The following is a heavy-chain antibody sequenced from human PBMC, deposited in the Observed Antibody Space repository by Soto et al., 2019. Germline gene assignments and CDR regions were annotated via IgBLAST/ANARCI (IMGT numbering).Heavy chain of an antibody. Sequence: QVQLVESGGGVVQPGRSLRLSCAASGFTFSSYGMHWVRQAPGKGLEWVAVIWYDGSNKYYADSVKGRFTISRDNSKNTLYLQMNSLRAEDTAVYYCARDIRIPSSGWYKGYFDLWGRGTLVTVSS. CDR1: GFTFSSYG. CDR2: IWYDGSNK. CDR3: ARDIRIPSSGWYKGYFDL. J-gene: IGHJ2*01. D-gene: IGHD6-19*01. V-gene: IGHV3-33*01.